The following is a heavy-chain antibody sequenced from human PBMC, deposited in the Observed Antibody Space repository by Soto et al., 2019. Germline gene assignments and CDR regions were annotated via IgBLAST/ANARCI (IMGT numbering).Heavy chain of an antibody. J-gene: IGHJ4*02. D-gene: IGHD3-9*01. CDR2: IHPSGGST. CDR3: AKDPSTGPPDC. Sequence: PGGSLRLSCAAAGFMFSSYGMSWARQAPGKGLQWVATIHPSGGSTHYAESVRGRFTISRGNSRDTLYLQMNSLRAEDTAVYYCAKDPSTGPPDCWGQGTLVTVSS. CDR1: GFMFSSYG. V-gene: IGHV3-23*01.